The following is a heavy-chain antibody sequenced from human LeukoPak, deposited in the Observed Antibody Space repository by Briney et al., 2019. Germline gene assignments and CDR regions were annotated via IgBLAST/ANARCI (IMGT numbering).Heavy chain of an antibody. D-gene: IGHD2-2*02. CDR2: ISYDGSNK. Sequence: PGGSLRLSCAASGFTFSSYGMHWVRQAPGKGLEWVAVISYDGSNKYYADSVKGRFTISRDNSKNTLYLQMNSLRAEDTAVYYCARDSGLYGAYYYGMDVWGQGTTVTVSS. J-gene: IGHJ6*02. CDR3: ARDSGLYGAYYYGMDV. V-gene: IGHV3-30*03. CDR1: GFTFSSYG.